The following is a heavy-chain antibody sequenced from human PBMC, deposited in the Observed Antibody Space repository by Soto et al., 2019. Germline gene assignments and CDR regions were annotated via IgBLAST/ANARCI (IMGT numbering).Heavy chain of an antibody. V-gene: IGHV1-3*05. CDR3: ARGDWWLFDY. Sequence: QVQLVQSGAEEKKPGASVKVSCKASGYTFTSYAIHWVRQAPGQRLEWMGWINAGNGNTKYSQKCRGRVTITRDTAASTAYMELSSLKSEDTAVYYCARGDWWLFDYWGQGTLVTVSS. J-gene: IGHJ4*02. CDR2: INAGNGNT. D-gene: IGHD2-8*02. CDR1: GYTFTSYA.